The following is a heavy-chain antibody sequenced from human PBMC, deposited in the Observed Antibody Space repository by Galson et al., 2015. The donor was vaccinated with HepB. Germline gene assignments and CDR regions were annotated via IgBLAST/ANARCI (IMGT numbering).Heavy chain of an antibody. CDR3: AKKWGSERGVAGSLD. Sequence: SLRLSCAASGFAFSTYAMSWVRQAPGKGLEWVSGINNFKDGGGAYHADSAKGRFTISRDNSKNTLYLQMNSLRAEDTAVYYWAKKWGSERGVAGSLDWGQGTLVTVSS. CDR2: INNFKDGGGA. CDR1: GFAFSTYA. D-gene: IGHD6-19*01. V-gene: IGHV3-23*01. J-gene: IGHJ4*02.